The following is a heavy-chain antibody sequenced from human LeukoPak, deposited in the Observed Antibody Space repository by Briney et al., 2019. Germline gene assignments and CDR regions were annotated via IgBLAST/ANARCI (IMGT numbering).Heavy chain of an antibody. D-gene: IGHD2-2*01. CDR2: IRDDGSNK. CDR1: GLTFSSYA. J-gene: IGHJ4*02. CDR3: AKDGWGVVPTGMRPDY. Sequence: GGSLRLSCAASGLTFSSYAVHWVRQAPGKGLECVAYIRDDGSNKYYADSVKGRFTISRDNSKNTLYLQMNSLRPEDTAVYYCAKDGWGVVPTGMRPDYWGQGTLVTVSS. V-gene: IGHV3-30*02.